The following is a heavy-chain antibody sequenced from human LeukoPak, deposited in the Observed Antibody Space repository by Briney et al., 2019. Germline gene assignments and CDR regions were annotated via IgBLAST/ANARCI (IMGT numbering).Heavy chain of an antibody. Sequence: NSSETLSLTCAVYGGSFSGYYWSWIRQPPGKGLEWIGEINHSGSTNYNPSLKSRVTISVDTSKNQFSLKLSSVTAADTAVYYCARGPRQWLLTRVFDPWGQGTLVTVSS. D-gene: IGHD5-12*01. CDR2: INHSGST. CDR1: GGSFSGYY. CDR3: ARGPRQWLLTRVFDP. J-gene: IGHJ5*02. V-gene: IGHV4-34*01.